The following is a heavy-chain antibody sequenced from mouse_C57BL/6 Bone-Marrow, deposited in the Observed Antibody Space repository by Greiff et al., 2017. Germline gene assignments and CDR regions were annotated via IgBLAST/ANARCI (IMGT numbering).Heavy chain of an antibody. CDR1: GYTFTDYY. Sequence: VQLQQSGPELVKPGASVKISCKASGYTFTDYYMNWVKQSPGKSLEWIGDINPKNGGTNYNQKFKGKATLTVDKSSSTSYMDLRSLTSEDSAVSYCARPIDYDYDWFAYWGQGTLVTVSA. CDR3: ARPIDYDYDWFAY. V-gene: IGHV1-26*01. J-gene: IGHJ3*01. CDR2: INPKNGGT. D-gene: IGHD2-4*01.